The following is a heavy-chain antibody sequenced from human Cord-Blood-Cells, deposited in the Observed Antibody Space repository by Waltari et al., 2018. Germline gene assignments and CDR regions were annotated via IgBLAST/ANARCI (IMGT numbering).Heavy chain of an antibody. Sequence: QLQLQESGPGLVKPSETLSLTCTVSGGSISSSSYYWGWIRQSPGKGLEWIGSIYYSGSTYYNPSLKSRVTISVDTSKNQFSLKLSSVTAADTAVYYCARVGAYGSYGFDYWGQGTLVTVSS. D-gene: IGHD5-18*01. CDR3: ARVGAYGSYGFDY. CDR1: GGSISSSSYY. CDR2: IYYSGST. V-gene: IGHV4-39*01. J-gene: IGHJ4*02.